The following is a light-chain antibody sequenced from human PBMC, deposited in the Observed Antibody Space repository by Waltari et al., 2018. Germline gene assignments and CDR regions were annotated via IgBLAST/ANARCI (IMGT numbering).Light chain of an antibody. CDR3: SSYSSSSTVI. CDR1: NL. CDR2: EVN. V-gene: IGLV2-23*02. J-gene: IGLJ2*01. Sequence: NLVSWYQQHPDKAPRLMIYEVNKRPSGVSNRFSGSKSGNTASLIIFGLQAEDEADYYCSSYSSSSTVIFGGGTKVTAL.